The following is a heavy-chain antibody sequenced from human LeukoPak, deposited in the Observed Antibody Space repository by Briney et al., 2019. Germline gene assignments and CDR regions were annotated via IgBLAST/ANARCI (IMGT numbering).Heavy chain of an antibody. J-gene: IGHJ4*02. V-gene: IGHV3-7*03. CDR1: GFSFSSYW. CDR2: IRRDGSVT. D-gene: IGHD3-22*01. CDR3: ARGAYYYDSSGPFDY. Sequence: PGGSLRLSCVASGFSFSSYWMTWVRRAPGKGLEWVANIRRDGSVTHYLDSVKGRFTVSRDNAKNSLYLQMDRLRAEDTAVYYCARGAYYYDSSGPFDYWGQGTLVTVSS.